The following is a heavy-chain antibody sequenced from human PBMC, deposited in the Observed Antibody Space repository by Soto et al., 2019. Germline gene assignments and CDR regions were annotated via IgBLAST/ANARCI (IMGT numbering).Heavy chain of an antibody. D-gene: IGHD3-9*01. CDR1: GGSVSSGSYY. Sequence: QVQLQESGPGLVKPSETLSLTCTVSGGSVSSGSYYWSWIRQPPGKGLEWIGYIYYSGSTNYNPSLTSRVTISVDTSKNQFSLKLSSVTAADTAVYYCARLVGYFDPNWFDPWGQGTLVTVSS. CDR3: ARLVGYFDPNWFDP. CDR2: IYYSGST. J-gene: IGHJ5*02. V-gene: IGHV4-61*01.